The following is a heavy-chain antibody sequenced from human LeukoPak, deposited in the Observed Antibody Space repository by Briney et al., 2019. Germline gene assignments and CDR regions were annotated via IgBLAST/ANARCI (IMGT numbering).Heavy chain of an antibody. J-gene: IGHJ4*02. CDR2: IYSGGST. CDR3: AKDRYSNYYFDY. CDR1: GFTVSSNY. Sequence: GGSLRLSCAASGFTVSSNYMSWVRQAPGKGLEWVSVIYSGGSTYYADSVKGRFTISRDNSKNTLYLQMNSLRAEDTAVYYCAKDRYSNYYFDYWGQGTLVTVSS. D-gene: IGHD4-11*01. V-gene: IGHV3-53*01.